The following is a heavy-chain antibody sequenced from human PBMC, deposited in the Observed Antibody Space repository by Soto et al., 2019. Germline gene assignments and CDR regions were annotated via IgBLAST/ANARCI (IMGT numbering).Heavy chain of an antibody. CDR2: ISGSGGSK. CDR1: GFTLSSYA. V-gene: IGHV3-23*01. Sequence: GGSLRLSCAASGFTLSSYAMSWVRQATGKGLEWVSAISGSGGSKYYADSVKGRFTISRDNSKNTLYLQMNSLRAEDTAVYYCAKDLPTSYYDFWSGLDYYYYMDVWGKGTTVTVSS. D-gene: IGHD3-3*01. J-gene: IGHJ6*03. CDR3: AKDLPTSYYDFWSGLDYYYYMDV.